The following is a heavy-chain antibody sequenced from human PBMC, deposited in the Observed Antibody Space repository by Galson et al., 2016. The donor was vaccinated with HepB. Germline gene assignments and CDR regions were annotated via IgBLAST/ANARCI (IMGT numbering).Heavy chain of an antibody. CDR1: GGSITSDGYF. J-gene: IGHJ6*02. D-gene: IGHD3-16*01. CDR2: IYYSGST. CDR3: AGDHYGTQTFYSYYGMDV. V-gene: IGHV4-31*03. Sequence: LSLTCTVSGGSITSDGYFWSWIRQHPGKGLEWIGYIYYSGSTHYNPSLKSRVTLSVDTSKNQFSLNLTSVTAADTAVYYCAGDHYGTQTFYSYYGMDVWGQGTTVTVSS.